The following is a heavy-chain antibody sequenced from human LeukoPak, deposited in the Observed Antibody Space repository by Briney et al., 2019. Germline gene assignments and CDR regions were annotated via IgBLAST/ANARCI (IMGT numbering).Heavy chain of an antibody. V-gene: IGHV1-2*02. CDR3: AREGFCTGSKCPAEY. CDR1: GYTFTAYY. D-gene: IGHD2-8*02. Sequence: ASVKVSCKASGYTFTAYYMYWVRQAPGQGLEWMGWINPNTGGTNSAQKFQGRVTMTRDTSISAAYMELKRLSSDDTAVYFCAREGFCTGSKCPAEYWGQGTLVTVSS. J-gene: IGHJ4*02. CDR2: INPNTGGT.